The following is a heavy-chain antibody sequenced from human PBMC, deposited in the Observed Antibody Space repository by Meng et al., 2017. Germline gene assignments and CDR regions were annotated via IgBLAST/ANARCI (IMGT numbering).Heavy chain of an antibody. Sequence: ASVKVSCKASGYTFTSYGISWVRQAPGQGLEWMGWISAYNGNTNYAQKLQGRVTMTRDTSTSTVYMELSSLRSEDTAVYYCARALDSGSYAFDYWGQGTLVTVSS. CDR3: ARALDSGSYAFDY. D-gene: IGHD1-26*01. J-gene: IGHJ4*02. CDR2: ISAYNGNT. CDR1: GYTFTSYG. V-gene: IGHV1-18*01.